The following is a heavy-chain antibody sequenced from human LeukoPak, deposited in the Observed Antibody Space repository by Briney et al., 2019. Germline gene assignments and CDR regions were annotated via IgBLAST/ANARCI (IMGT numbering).Heavy chain of an antibody. Sequence: GGSLRLSCAASGFTFSSYAMSWVRQAPGKGLEWVSAISGSGGSTYYADSVKGRFTISRDNSKNTLYLQMNSLRAEDTAVYYCARDLSAVGVPATPFWGQGTLVTVSS. V-gene: IGHV3-23*01. CDR2: ISGSGGST. CDR3: ARDLSAVGVPATPF. D-gene: IGHD2-15*01. CDR1: GFTFSSYA. J-gene: IGHJ4*02.